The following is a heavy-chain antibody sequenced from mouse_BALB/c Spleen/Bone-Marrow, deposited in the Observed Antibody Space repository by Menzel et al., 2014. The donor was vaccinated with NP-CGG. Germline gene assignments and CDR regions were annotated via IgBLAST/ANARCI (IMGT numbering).Heavy chain of an antibody. CDR2: IDPENGNI. J-gene: IGHJ2*01. Sequence: VQLQQSGAELVKPGASVKLSCTAYGFNIKDTYIHWVKRRPEQGLAWIGRIDPENGNIKYDPKFQVKATITADTSSNTAYLQLSSLTSEDTAVYYCTRRGFDFWGQGTTLTVSS. CDR1: GFNIKDTY. CDR3: TRRGFDF. V-gene: IGHV14-3*02.